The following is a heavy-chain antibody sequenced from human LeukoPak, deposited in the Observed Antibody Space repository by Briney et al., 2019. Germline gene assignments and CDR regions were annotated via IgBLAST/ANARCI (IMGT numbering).Heavy chain of an antibody. CDR1: NGSISSSSYY. CDR3: VRLPDYYYYYMDV. V-gene: IGHV4-39*01. CDR2: LYYSGST. J-gene: IGHJ6*03. D-gene: IGHD1-14*01. Sequence: SETLSLTCIVSNGSISSSSYYWGWIRQPPGKGLEWIGSLYYSGSTYYNPSLKTRDTISVDTSKSQFSLKLDSVTAADTAVYYCVRLPDYYYYYMDVWGRGTSVTVSS.